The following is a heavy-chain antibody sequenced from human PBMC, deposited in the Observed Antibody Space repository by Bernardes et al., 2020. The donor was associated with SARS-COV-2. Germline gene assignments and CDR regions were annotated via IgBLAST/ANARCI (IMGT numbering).Heavy chain of an antibody. J-gene: IGHJ3*02. D-gene: IGHD3-10*02. CDR1: GLTVSHNY. CDR2: IHSLGST. CDR3: ATCYVPGNYCYDSFNI. Sequence: GSLRLSCEGAGLTVSHNYVSWVRQAPGKGLEWVSVIHSLGSTNYAASVRGRFIISRDQSKNAVYLQMNSLRVEDTAVFYCATCYVPGNYCYDSFNIWGQGTMVTVSS. V-gene: IGHV3-66*01.